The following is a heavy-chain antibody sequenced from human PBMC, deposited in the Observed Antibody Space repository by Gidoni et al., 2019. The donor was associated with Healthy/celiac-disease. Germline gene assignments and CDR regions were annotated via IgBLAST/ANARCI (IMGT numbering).Heavy chain of an antibody. CDR1: GGSFSGYY. CDR2: INHSGST. D-gene: IGHD2-15*01. Sequence: QVQLQQWGAGLLKPSETLSLTCAVYGGSFSGYYWSWIRQPPGKGLEWIGEINHSGSTNYNPSLKSRVTISVDTSKNQFSLKLSSVTAADTAVYYCARGRGYGGNPPYFDYWGQGTLVTVSS. J-gene: IGHJ4*02. CDR3: ARGRGYGGNPPYFDY. V-gene: IGHV4-34*01.